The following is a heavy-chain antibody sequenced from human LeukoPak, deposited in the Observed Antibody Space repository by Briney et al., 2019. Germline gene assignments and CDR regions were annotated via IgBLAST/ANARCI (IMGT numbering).Heavy chain of an antibody. CDR1: GFTVSSNY. J-gene: IGHJ4*02. V-gene: IGHV3-66*01. CDR3: ARDGAVLTGYYDY. CDR2: IYSGGST. Sequence: GGSLRLSCAASGFTVSSNYLSWVRQAPGKGLEWVSSIYSGGSTYYSDSVTGRFTISRDNSKNTLYLQMNSLRAEDTAVYYCARDGAVLTGYYDYWGQGTLVTVSS. D-gene: IGHD3-9*01.